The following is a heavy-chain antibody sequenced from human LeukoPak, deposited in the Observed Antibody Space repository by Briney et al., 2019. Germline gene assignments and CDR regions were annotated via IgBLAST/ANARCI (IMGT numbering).Heavy chain of an antibody. CDR3: ASEKTRYLDS. V-gene: IGHV3-23*01. CDR2: ISGSGGST. Sequence: GGSLRLSCAASGFTFSTYSMSRVRQAPVKVLEWVSAISGSGGSTYYADSVKGRFTISRDNSKNTLYLQMNSLRAEDTAVYYCASEKTRYLDSWGQGTLVTVSS. J-gene: IGHJ4*02. CDR1: GFTFSTYS.